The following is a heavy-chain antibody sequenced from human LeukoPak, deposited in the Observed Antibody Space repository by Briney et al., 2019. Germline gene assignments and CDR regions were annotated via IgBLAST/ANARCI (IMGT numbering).Heavy chain of an antibody. CDR3: ARTIRSSWYIPYYMDV. CDR1: GGSISSGGYY. CDR2: IYYSGST. D-gene: IGHD6-13*01. V-gene: IGHV4-31*03. J-gene: IGHJ6*03. Sequence: PSETLSLTCTVSGGSISSGGYYWSWIRQHPGKGLEWIGYIYYSGSTYYNPSLKSRVTISVDTSKNQFSLKLSSVTAADTAVYYCARTIRSSWYIPYYMDVWGKGTTVTVSS.